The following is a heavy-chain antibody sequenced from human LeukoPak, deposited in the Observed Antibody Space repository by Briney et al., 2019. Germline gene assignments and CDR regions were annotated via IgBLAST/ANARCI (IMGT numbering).Heavy chain of an antibody. Sequence: PSETLSLTCTVSGGSISSYYWSWIRQPPGKGLEWIGEINHSGSTNYNPSLKSRVTISVDTSKNQFSLKLSSVTAADTAVYYCARRYCSGGSCYPNRPFDYWGQGTLVTVSS. V-gene: IGHV4-34*01. CDR1: GGSISSYY. CDR3: ARRYCSGGSCYPNRPFDY. J-gene: IGHJ4*02. CDR2: INHSGST. D-gene: IGHD2-15*01.